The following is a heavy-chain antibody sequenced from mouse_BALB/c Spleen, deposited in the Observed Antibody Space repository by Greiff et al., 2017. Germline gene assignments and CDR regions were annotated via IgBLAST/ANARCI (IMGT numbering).Heavy chain of an antibody. CDR3: ARSGRYDVDAMDY. Sequence: VQLQQSGAELVRPGTSVKVSCKASGYAFTNYLLAWVKQRPGQGLEWIGVINPGSGGTNYNEKFKGKATLTADKSSSTAYMQLSSLTSDDSAVYFCARSGRYDVDAMDYWGQGTSVTVSS. D-gene: IGHD2-14*01. CDR1: GYAFTNYL. CDR2: INPGSGGT. V-gene: IGHV1-54*01. J-gene: IGHJ4*01.